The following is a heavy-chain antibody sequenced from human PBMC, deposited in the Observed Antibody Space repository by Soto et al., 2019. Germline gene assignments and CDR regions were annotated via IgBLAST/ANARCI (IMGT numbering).Heavy chain of an antibody. Sequence: QMQLVESGGGLVTPGGSLRLSCAASGFSFSDYYISWIRQAPGKGLEWISYISGDGTTVHYIDSVKGRFTISRDNAKNSLYLQINSLRAEDSAVYYFARDRYYYGMDVWGQGTTVTVSS. D-gene: IGHD3-9*01. CDR3: ARDRYYYGMDV. J-gene: IGHJ6*02. CDR2: ISGDGTTV. V-gene: IGHV3-11*01. CDR1: GFSFSDYY.